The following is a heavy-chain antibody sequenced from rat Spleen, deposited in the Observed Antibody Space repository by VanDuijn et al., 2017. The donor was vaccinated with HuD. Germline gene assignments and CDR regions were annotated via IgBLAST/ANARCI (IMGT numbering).Heavy chain of an antibody. CDR2: ISIGGGNT. CDR3: TTDVGLLSWFAY. V-gene: IGHV5-25*01. D-gene: IGHD5-1*01. Sequence: EVQLVESGGGLVQPGRSMKLSCTASGFTFSNYYMAWVRQAPTKGLEWVASISIGGGNTYHRDSVKGRFTISRDNAKNTLYLQMDSSRSEDTATYYCTTDVGLLSWFAYWGQCTRVTVSS. CDR1: GFTFSNYY. J-gene: IGHJ3*01.